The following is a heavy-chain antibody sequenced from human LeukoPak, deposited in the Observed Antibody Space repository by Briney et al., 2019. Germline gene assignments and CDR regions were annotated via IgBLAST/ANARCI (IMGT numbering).Heavy chain of an antibody. J-gene: IGHJ5*02. V-gene: IGHV1-2*02. CDR3: ARGQRTPRGMTTRYTPLDP. CDR2: INPNSGGT. Sequence: GASVKVSCKASGYTFTGYYMHWVRQAPGQGLEWMGWINPNSGGTNYAQKFQGRVTMTRDTSISTAYMELSRLRSDDTAVYYCARGQRTPRGMTTRYTPLDPWGQGTLVTVSS. D-gene: IGHD4-11*01. CDR1: GYTFTGYY.